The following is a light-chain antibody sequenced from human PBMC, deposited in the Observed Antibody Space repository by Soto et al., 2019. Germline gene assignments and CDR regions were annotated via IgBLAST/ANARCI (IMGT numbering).Light chain of an antibody. V-gene: IGLV1-44*01. Sequence: CLLTQPPSAYGTAGQRVTISCSRSSSNIGSNTVKWYQQLPGTAPKLLIYSNNQRPSGVPDRFSDSKSGTSASLAISGLQSEDEADYYCAAWDDSLNGYVFGTGTQLTVL. CDR3: AAWDDSLNGYV. CDR2: SNN. J-gene: IGLJ1*01. CDR1: SSNIGSNT.